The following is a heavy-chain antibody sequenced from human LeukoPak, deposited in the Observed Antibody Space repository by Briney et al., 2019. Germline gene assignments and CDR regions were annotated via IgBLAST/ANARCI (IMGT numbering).Heavy chain of an antibody. CDR2: ITGSGGST. D-gene: IGHD3-9*01. CDR1: GFSFSNYA. CDR3: AKWGDYDVLTGYYVSDY. J-gene: IGHJ4*02. V-gene: IGHV3-23*01. Sequence: GGSLRLSCAASGFSFSNYAMSWVRQAPGKGLEWVSAITGSGGSTYYADSVKGRFTISRDNSTNTLYLQMNSLRAEDTAVYYCAKWGDYDVLTGYYVSDYWGQGTLVTVSS.